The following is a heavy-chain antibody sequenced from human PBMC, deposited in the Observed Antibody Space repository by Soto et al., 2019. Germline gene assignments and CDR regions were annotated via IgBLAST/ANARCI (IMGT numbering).Heavy chain of an antibody. CDR3: ERERRGTWFGTGSEPFDI. J-gene: IGHJ3*02. D-gene: IGHD3-10*01. CDR1: GGTFSSYA. CDR2: IIPIFGTA. Sequence: QVQLVQSGAEVKKPGSSVKVSCKASGGTFSSYAISWVRQAPGQGLEWMGGIIPIFGTANYAQKFQGRVTITADKPTSTAYMELSSLRSEDRAVYYCERERRGTWFGTGSEPFDIWGQGTMVTVSS. V-gene: IGHV1-69*06.